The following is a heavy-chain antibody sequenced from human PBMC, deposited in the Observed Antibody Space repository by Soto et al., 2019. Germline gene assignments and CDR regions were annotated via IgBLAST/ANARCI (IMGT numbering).Heavy chain of an antibody. CDR3: AKADGEQWLLPHLDK. V-gene: IGHV3-23*01. D-gene: IGHD6-19*01. CDR2: ISCCGGST. Sequence: EGSLRLSCVASRFNFKKFAMSWVRQAPGEGLEWVSGISCCGGSTSYADSVKGRFSIARDDSTNTLSLQMNNLRVEDTAQYYCAKADGEQWLLPHLDKWGQGTLVTVSS. CDR1: RFNFKKFA. J-gene: IGHJ4*02.